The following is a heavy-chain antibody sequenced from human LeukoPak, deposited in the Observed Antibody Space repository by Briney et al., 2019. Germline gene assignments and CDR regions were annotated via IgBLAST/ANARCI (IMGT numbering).Heavy chain of an antibody. J-gene: IGHJ5*02. V-gene: IGHV7-4-1*02. D-gene: IGHD3-3*01. CDR1: GYTVTSYA. Sequence: GASVKVSCTASGYTVTSYAMNWVRQAPGQGLEWMGWINTNTGNPTYAQGFTGRFVFSLDTSVSTAYLQISSLKAEDTAVYYCARGLPPLYDFWSGYHTINWFDPWGQGTLVTVSS. CDR3: ARGLPPLYDFWSGYHTINWFDP. CDR2: INTNTGNP.